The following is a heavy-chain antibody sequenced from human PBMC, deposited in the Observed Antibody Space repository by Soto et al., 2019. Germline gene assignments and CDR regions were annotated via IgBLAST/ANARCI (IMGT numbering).Heavy chain of an antibody. V-gene: IGHV3-53*01. CDR1: GFTVSRNY. J-gene: IGHJ6*02. Sequence: ESGGGLIQPGGSLRLSCAASGFTVSRNYMSWVRQAPGKGLEWVSVIYSGGSTYYADSVKGRFTISRDNSKNTLYLQMNSLRAEDTAVYYCARVRLGVPAALRDVWGQGTTVTVSS. CDR2: IYSGGST. CDR3: ARVRLGVPAALRDV. D-gene: IGHD2-2*01.